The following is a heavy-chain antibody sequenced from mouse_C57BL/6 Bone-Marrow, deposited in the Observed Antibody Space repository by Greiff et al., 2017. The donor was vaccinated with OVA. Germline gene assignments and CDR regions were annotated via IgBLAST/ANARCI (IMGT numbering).Heavy chain of an antibody. J-gene: IGHJ1*03. CDR1: GFTFSDYG. Sequence: EVHLVESGGGLVKPGGSLKLSCAASGFTFSDYGMHWVRQAPEKGLEWVAYISSGSSTIYYADTVKGRFTISRDNAKNTLFLQMTSLRSEDTAMYYCAWRDVGWYFDVWGTGTTVTVSS. V-gene: IGHV5-17*01. CDR2: ISSGSSTI. CDR3: AWRDVGWYFDV.